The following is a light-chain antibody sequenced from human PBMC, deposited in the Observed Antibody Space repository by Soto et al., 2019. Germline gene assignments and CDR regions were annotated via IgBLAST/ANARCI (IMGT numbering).Light chain of an antibody. CDR2: EAT. CDR3: CSYAGSSTYV. V-gene: IGLV2-23*01. CDR1: SSDVGSYNL. Sequence: QSAPTQPASVSGSPGQSITISCTGTSSDVGSYNLVSWYQQHPGKAPKFMIYEATKRPSGVSNRFSGSKSGNTASLTISGLQAEDEADYYCCSYAGSSTYVFGTGTKVTVL. J-gene: IGLJ1*01.